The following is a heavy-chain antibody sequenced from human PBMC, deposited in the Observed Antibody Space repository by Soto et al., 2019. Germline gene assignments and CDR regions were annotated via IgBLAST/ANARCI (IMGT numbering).Heavy chain of an antibody. Sequence: ASEPLSLPWTVSVGSNGSYRWRWMRQPAGKGLEWIGRLNNYGNTYYNPSLKSRVTVSVDTSRNQFFLTLRSVTAADSVVYHCGRESGETWDYEASWGQGTPVTVSP. CDR1: VGSNGSYR. CDR2: LNNYGNT. CDR3: GRESGETWDYEAS. D-gene: IGHD1-7*01. V-gene: IGHV4-4*07. J-gene: IGHJ5*02.